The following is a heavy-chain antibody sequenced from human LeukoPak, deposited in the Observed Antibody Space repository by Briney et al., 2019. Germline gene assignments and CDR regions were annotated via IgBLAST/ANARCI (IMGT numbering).Heavy chain of an antibody. Sequence: GSLRLSCAASGFTFSSYSMNWVRQAPGKGLEWVSSISSSSSYIYYADSVKGRFTIFRDNAKNSLYLQMNSLRAEDTAVYYRARAFNEPSSSDSSWYYDPWGQGTLVTVSS. V-gene: IGHV3-21*01. CDR1: GFTFSSYS. D-gene: IGHD6-13*01. CDR3: ARAFNEPSSSDSSWYYDP. CDR2: ISSSSSYI. J-gene: IGHJ5*02.